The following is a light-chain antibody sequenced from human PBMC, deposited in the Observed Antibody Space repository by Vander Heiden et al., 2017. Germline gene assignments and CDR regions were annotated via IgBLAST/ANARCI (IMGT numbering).Light chain of an antibody. CDR1: QRIDSW. CDR2: GAS. Sequence: IQMTQSPSFLSASVGDRATMTCRASQRIDSWLAWYRQKSGKAPELLIYGASTLENGVPSRFSGGGFGRDFTITISSLQPEDFGTYYWQQSMSFPVTFGQGTRLEIK. CDR3: QQSMSFPVT. J-gene: IGKJ5*01. V-gene: IGKV1-12*01.